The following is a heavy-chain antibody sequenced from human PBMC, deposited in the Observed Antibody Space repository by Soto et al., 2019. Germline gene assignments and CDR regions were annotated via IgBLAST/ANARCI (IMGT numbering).Heavy chain of an antibody. Sequence: QVQLVQSGAEVKKPGASVKVSCKASGYTFASYAISWMRQAPGQGLEWMGWISPYNGNTNYAQKLQGRVTMTPDTSPSTAYMELRSRRSDDTAVYYCARDPPPPDYWGQGTLVTVSS. CDR2: ISPYNGNT. J-gene: IGHJ4*02. CDR3: ARDPPPPDY. V-gene: IGHV1-18*01. CDR1: GYTFASYA.